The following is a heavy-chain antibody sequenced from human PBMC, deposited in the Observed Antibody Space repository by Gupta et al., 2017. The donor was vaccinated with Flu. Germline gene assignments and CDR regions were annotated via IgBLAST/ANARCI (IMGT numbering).Heavy chain of an antibody. Sequence: RNYWRSWVRHIPGKGMEWVATLKQDGSDQDYVDSVKGRFTISRDSAKNSLYLQMNGLRVEDTAVYYCARGSHDSKYRCFETWGQGTRVTVSS. V-gene: IGHV3-7*01. CDR2: LKQDGSDQ. J-gene: IGHJ5*02. CDR1: RNYW. D-gene: IGHD4-4*01. CDR3: ARGSHDSKYRCFET.